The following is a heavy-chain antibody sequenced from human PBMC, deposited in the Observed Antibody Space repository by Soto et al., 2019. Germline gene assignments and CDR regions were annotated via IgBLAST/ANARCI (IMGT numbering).Heavy chain of an antibody. CDR2: FIPILDMA. V-gene: IGHV1-69*02. CDR1: GGTFNTYT. J-gene: IGHJ4*02. Sequence: QIRVVQSGAEVKKPDSSVKVSCKPSGGTFNTYTVNWVRLAPGHGLEWMGRFIPILDMANYAQKFQDRVTITADRSTFTAYMELNSLTSDDTAVYYCAITYCRDNSCPRDFDFWGPGTRVTVFS. CDR3: AITYCRDNSCPRDFDF. D-gene: IGHD2-21*01.